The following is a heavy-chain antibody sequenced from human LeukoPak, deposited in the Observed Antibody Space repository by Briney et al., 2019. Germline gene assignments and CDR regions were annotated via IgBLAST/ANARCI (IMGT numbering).Heavy chain of an antibody. J-gene: IGHJ4*02. Sequence: GGSLRLSCAASGFTFSSYAMSWVRQAPGKGLEWVSAISGSGGSTYYADSAKGRFTISRDNAKNSLYLQMNSLRAEDTAVYYCASTRTRGYSYGNFDYWGQGTLVTVSS. CDR1: GFTFSSYA. CDR2: ISGSGGST. D-gene: IGHD5-18*01. V-gene: IGHV3-23*01. CDR3: ASTRTRGYSYGNFDY.